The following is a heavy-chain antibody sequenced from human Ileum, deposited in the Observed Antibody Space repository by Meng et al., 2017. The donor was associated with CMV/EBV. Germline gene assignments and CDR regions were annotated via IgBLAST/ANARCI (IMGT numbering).Heavy chain of an antibody. Sequence: GGSLRLSCEASGFTFSGYGMHWVRQAPGKGLEWVSFIWYDGSSEYYADSVKGRFTISRDNSKNTLYLQMNSLTTEDTAVYYCAKDWHWGTPDYGMNVWGQGSTVNVAS. CDR2: IWYDGSSE. V-gene: IGHV3-30*02. CDR3: AKDWHWGTPDYGMNV. CDR1: GFTFSGYG. J-gene: IGHJ6*02. D-gene: IGHD7-27*01.